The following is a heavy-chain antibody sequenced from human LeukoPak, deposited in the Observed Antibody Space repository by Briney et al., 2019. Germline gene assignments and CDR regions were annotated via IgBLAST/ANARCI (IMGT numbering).Heavy chain of an antibody. J-gene: IGHJ4*02. D-gene: IGHD3-3*01. CDR2: ISGSGGST. Sequence: GGSLRLSCAASGFTFSSYAMNWVRQAPGKGLEWVSAISGSGGSTYYADSVKGRFTISRDNSKNTLYLQMNSLRAEDTAVYYCAKGILTLPDYDFWRMPFDYWGQGTLVTVSS. V-gene: IGHV3-23*01. CDR1: GFTFSSYA. CDR3: AKGILTLPDYDFWRMPFDY.